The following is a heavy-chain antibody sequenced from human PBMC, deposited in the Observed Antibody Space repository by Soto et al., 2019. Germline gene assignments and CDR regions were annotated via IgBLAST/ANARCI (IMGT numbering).Heavy chain of an antibody. V-gene: IGHV1-46*01. CDR2: INPSGGST. CDR1: GYTFTSYY. Sequence: ASVKVSCKASGYTFTSYYMHWVRQAPGQGLEWMGVINPSGGSTSYAQKFQGRVTMTRDTSTSKVYMEMSSLRSEDTAVYYCARDPENDRVTAADPGQLWPNYYSYYGMDXWGQVTTFTVS. CDR3: ARDPENDRVTAADPGQLWPNYYSYYGMDX. J-gene: IGHJ6*02. D-gene: IGHD2-2*01.